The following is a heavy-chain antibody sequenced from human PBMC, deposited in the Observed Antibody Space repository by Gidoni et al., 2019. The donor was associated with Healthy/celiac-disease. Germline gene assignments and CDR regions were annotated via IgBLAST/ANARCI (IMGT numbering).Heavy chain of an antibody. D-gene: IGHD6-13*01. J-gene: IGHJ1*01. Sequence: EVQLVESGGGLVQPGGSLRLSCAASGFTFSSYWMSWVRQAPGKGVEWVANIKQDGSEKCYWDSVEGRITLPRDNPKNFTYLQMDHLGAEDTAVYFCALDRSWYFQHWGQGPLVP. CDR3: ALDRSWYFQH. V-gene: IGHV3-7*03. CDR1: GFTFSSYW. CDR2: IKQDGSEK.